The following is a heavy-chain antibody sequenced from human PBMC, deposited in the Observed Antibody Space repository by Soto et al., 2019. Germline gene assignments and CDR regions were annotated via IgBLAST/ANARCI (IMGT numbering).Heavy chain of an antibody. V-gene: IGHV3-33*01. Sequence: GSLRLSCAASGFTFSSYGMHWVRQAPGKGLEWVAVIWYDGSNKYYADSVKGRFTISRDNSKNTLYLQMNSLRAEDTAVYYCGRDSRGGYDYSYSVMAVWGQGPTVTVSS. D-gene: IGHD5-12*01. CDR2: IWYDGSNK. CDR1: GFTFSSYG. CDR3: GRDSRGGYDYSYSVMAV. J-gene: IGHJ6*02.